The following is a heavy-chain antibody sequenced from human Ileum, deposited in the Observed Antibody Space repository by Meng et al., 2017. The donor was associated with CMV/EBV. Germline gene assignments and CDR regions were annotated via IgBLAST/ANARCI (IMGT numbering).Heavy chain of an antibody. D-gene: IGHD1-26*01. CDR1: GFSPSTSGEG. CDR2: IYRGDDK. V-gene: IGHV2-5*02. CDR3: AHFVGGYYPSRPDY. Sequence: QITLKESGPTLLKPTQTLQLTCSFSGFSPSTSGEGVGWIRQPPGKALELLALIYRGDDKRYSPSLNSRLTTAKDTSKNEVVLTLTNMGPIDTGTYYCAHFVGGYYPSRPDYWGQGTLVTVSS. J-gene: IGHJ4*02.